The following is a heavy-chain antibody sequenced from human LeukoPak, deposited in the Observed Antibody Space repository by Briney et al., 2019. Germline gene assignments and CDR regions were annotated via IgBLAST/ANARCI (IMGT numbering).Heavy chain of an antibody. CDR3: ARDRVVTDYYWYFDL. D-gene: IGHD3-22*01. V-gene: IGHV4-61*02. J-gene: IGHJ2*01. CDR1: GGSISSGSYY. Sequence: SQTLSLTCTVSGGSISSGSYYWSWIRQPAGKGLEWIGRIYTSGSTNYNPSLKSRVTISVDTSKNQFSLKVSSVTAADTAVYYCARDRVVTDYYWYFDLWGRGTLVTVSS. CDR2: IYTSGST.